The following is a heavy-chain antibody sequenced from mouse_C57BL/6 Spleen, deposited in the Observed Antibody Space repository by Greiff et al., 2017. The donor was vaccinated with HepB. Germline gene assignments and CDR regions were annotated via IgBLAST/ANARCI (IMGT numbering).Heavy chain of an antibody. CDR2: IYPGSGNT. V-gene: IGHV1-76*01. D-gene: IGHD1-1*01. J-gene: IGHJ3*01. CDR3: ARNLYYGSSSFAY. CDR1: GYTFTDYY. Sequence: VHLVESGAELVRPGASVKLSCKASGYTFTDYYINWVKQRPGQGLEWIARIYPGSGNTYYNEKFKGKATLTAEKSSSTAYMQLSSLTSEDSAVYFCARNLYYGSSSFAYWGQGTLVTVSA.